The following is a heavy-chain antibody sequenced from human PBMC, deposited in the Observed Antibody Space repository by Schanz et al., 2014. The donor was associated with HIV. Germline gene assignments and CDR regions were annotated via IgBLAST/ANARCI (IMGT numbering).Heavy chain of an antibody. D-gene: IGHD2-2*01. CDR2: VSHMGSP. J-gene: IGHJ5*02. Sequence: QEQLQEWGPGLVKPSETLSLSCAVYGGSVRTTYYSWIRQPPGKGLEWVGYVSHMGSPNYNPSLKSRVTLSVGTSKNQLSLKVRSVTAADTAVYYCVRTRVVPAVTGHDFWFGPWGQGTLVTVSS. V-gene: IGHV4-59*02. CDR1: GGSVRTTY. CDR3: VRTRVVPAVTGHDFWFGP.